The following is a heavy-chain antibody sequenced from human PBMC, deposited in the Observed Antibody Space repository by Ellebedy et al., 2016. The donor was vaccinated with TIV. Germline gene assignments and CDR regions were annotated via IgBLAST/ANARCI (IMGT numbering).Heavy chain of an antibody. D-gene: IGHD5-18*01. CDR1: GFTFSGYA. Sequence: GESLKISCAASGFTFSGYAMSWVRQAPGKGLEWVSGIVGSGAQKYADSVKGRFTISRDNSKRTVDLQMNSLRAEETAVYFCAKDRTPGDGYWVFDNWGQGTLVSVSS. CDR2: IVGSGA. J-gene: IGHJ4*02. V-gene: IGHV3-23*01. CDR3: AKDRTPGDGYWVFDN.